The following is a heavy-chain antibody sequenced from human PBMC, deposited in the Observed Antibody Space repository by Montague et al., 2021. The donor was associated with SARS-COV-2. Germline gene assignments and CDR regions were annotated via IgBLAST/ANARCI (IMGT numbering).Heavy chain of an antibody. J-gene: IGHJ4*02. CDR2: IYYSGST. Sequence: SETLSLTCTVSGGSISSSSYYWGWIRQPPGKGLEWIGSIYYSGSTYYNPSLKSRVTISVDTSKNRFSLKLSSVTAADTAVYYCARHERQGLRLYPYYFDYWGQGTLVTVSS. CDR1: GGSISSSSYY. D-gene: IGHD5-12*01. V-gene: IGHV4-39*01. CDR3: ARHERQGLRLYPYYFDY.